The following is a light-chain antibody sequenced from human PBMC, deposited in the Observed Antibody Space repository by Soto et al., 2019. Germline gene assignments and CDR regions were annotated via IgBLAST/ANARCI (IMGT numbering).Light chain of an antibody. CDR1: QSVSSSY. CDR3: QQYYTNSWS. CDR2: GAS. V-gene: IGKV3-20*01. J-gene: IGKJ1*01. Sequence: EIVLTQSPGTLSLSPGERATLSCRASQSVSSSYLAWYQQEPGQAPRLLIYGASSRATGIPDRFSGSGSGTDFTLTISSLQSEDVAVYYCQQYYTNSWSFGQGTKVDIK.